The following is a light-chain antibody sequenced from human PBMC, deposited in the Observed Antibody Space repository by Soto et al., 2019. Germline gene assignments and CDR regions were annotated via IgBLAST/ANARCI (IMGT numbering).Light chain of an antibody. CDR1: QSFTSSY. V-gene: IGKV3-20*01. Sequence: EIVLTQSPGTLSLSPGERATLSCRASQSFTSSYLAWYRQNPGQPPRLLIYAASRRATAIPDRFIGSGSGTDFTLTISRLEPEDFAVYYCQQYGTSPGTFGQGTKVEIK. CDR2: AAS. CDR3: QQYGTSPGT. J-gene: IGKJ1*01.